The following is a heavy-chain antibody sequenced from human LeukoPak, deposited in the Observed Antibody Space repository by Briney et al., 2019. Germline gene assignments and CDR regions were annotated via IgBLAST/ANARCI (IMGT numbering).Heavy chain of an antibody. CDR1: GFTFGNYS. Sequence: GGSLRLSCAAAGFTFGNYSMSWIRQPPGKGLEWVSYISISSSTIYYADSVKGRFTISRDNAKNSLYLQMISLRAEDTAVYYCARGSSHGGTGYYYYYYMDVWGKGTTVTVSS. V-gene: IGHV3-11*01. CDR2: ISISSSTI. J-gene: IGHJ6*03. CDR3: ARGSSHGGTGYYYYYYMDV. D-gene: IGHD4-23*01.